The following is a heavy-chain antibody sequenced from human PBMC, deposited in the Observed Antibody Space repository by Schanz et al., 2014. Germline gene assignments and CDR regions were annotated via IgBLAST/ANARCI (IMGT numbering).Heavy chain of an antibody. J-gene: IGHJ4*02. CDR2: ISGGGGTT. CDR3: ARERRNADIDY. CDR1: GFTFSTYA. Sequence: EVQLVESGGGLVQPGGSLRLSCAASGFTFSTYAMSWVRQAPGKGLEWVSAISGGGGTTYYADSVRGRFTDSRDNSKNTLYLEVNSLRAEDTALYCCARERRNADIDYWGQGTLVTVSS. D-gene: IGHD1-1*01. V-gene: IGHV3-23*04.